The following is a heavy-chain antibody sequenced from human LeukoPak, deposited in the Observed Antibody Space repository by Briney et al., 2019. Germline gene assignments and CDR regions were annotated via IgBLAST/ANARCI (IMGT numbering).Heavy chain of an antibody. D-gene: IGHD5/OR15-5a*01. V-gene: IGHV3-7*01. CDR2: IKQHGSEK. Sequence: GGSLRLSCAASGFTFSSYWMSWVRQAPGKGLEWVANIKQHGSEKYYVDSVKGRFTISRDNAKNSLYLQMNSLRAEDTAVYYCARGLRYYYYYMDVWGKGTTVTISS. CDR1: GFTFSSYW. J-gene: IGHJ6*03. CDR3: ARGLRYYYYYMDV.